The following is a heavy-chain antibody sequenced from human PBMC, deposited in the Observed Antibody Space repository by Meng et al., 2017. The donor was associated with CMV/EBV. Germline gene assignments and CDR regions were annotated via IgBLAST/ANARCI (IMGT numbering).Heavy chain of an antibody. Sequence: VQLQQWGEGRLKPSEPLSLTCAVYGGSFSGYYWSWIRQPPGKGLEWIGEINHSGSTNYNPSLKSRVTISVDTSKNQFSLKLSSVTAADTAVYYCARGGNWFDPWGQGTLVTVSS. CDR3: ARGGNWFDP. CDR2: INHSGST. V-gene: IGHV4-34*01. J-gene: IGHJ5*02. CDR1: GGSFSGYY.